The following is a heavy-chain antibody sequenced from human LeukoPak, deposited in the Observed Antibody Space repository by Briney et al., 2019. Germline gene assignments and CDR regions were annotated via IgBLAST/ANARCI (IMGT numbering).Heavy chain of an antibody. D-gene: IGHD3/OR15-3a*01. CDR2: ISWDGGST. CDR3: ARGGGLFDY. Sequence: PGGSLRLSCAASGFTFDDYAMHWVRQAPGKGLEWVSLISWDGGSTYYADSVKGRFTISRDNAKNSLYLQMNSLRAEDTAVYYCARGGGLFDYWGQGTLVTVSS. V-gene: IGHV3-43D*03. J-gene: IGHJ4*02. CDR1: GFTFDDYA.